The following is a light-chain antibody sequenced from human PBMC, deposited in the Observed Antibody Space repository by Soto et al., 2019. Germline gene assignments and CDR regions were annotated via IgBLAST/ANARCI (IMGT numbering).Light chain of an antibody. CDR2: GAS. CDR1: QSVSSSY. J-gene: IGKJ3*01. Sequence: EIVLTQAPGTLSLSPGERATLSCRASQSVSSSYLAWYQQKPGQAPRLPIYGASSRATGIPDRFSGSGSGTDFTLTISRLEPEDLGAYYCQLYGSSPIFTFGPGTKVHIK. CDR3: QLYGSSPIFT. V-gene: IGKV3-20*01.